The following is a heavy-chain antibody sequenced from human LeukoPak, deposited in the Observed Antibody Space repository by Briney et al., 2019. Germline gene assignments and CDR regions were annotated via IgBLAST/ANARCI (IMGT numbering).Heavy chain of an antibody. CDR1: GGSSSSSSYY. D-gene: IGHD2-2*01. CDR3: ARHEDIVVVPAAARGAFDI. J-gene: IGHJ3*02. V-gene: IGHV4-39*01. Sequence: SETLSLXCTVSGGSSSSSSYYWGWSRQPPGKGPEWIGSIYYSGSTYYNPSLKSRVTISVDTSKNQFSLKLSSVTAADTAVYYCARHEDIVVVPAAARGAFDIWGQGTMVTVSS. CDR2: IYYSGST.